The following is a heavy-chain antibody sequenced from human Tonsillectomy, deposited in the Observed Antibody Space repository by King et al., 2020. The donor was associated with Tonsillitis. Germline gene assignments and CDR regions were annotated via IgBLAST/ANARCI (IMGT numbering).Heavy chain of an antibody. CDR1: VFTFSSYG. J-gene: IGHJ6*03. D-gene: IGHD3-3*01. Sequence: VQLVESGGGVVQPGRSLRLSCAASVFTFSSYGMHWVRQAPGKGLEWVAVISYDGTNKYYADSVKGRFTISRDNSKNTLYLQMNSLRAEDTAVYYCAKADDFWSGYYYYYMDVWGKGTTVTVSS. CDR3: AKADDFWSGYYYYYMDV. CDR2: ISYDGTNK. V-gene: IGHV3-30*18.